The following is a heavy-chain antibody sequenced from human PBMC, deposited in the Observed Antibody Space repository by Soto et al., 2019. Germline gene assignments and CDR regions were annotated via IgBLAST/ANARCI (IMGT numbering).Heavy chain of an antibody. CDR2: ISVTGGST. CDR1: GFTFSSYA. Sequence: QTGGSLRLACTASGFTFSSYAMSWVRQAPGKGLEWVSSISVTGGSTYYADSVKGRFTISRDNSKNTLYMQMNSLRTEDTALYYCARDVSPGTESLYLDAFDIWAQGTMVIVSS. CDR3: ARDVSPGTESLYLDAFDI. D-gene: IGHD3-10*01. J-gene: IGHJ3*02. V-gene: IGHV3-23*01.